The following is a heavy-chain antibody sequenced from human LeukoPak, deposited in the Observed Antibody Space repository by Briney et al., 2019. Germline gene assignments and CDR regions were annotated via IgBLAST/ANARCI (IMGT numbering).Heavy chain of an antibody. CDR3: ARAGGFGFSYYYYYMDV. V-gene: IGHV4-4*07. D-gene: IGHD3-16*01. CDR2: IYTSGST. J-gene: IGHJ6*03. CDR1: GGSISSYY. Sequence: SETLSLTCTVSGGSISSYYWSWIRQPAGKGLGWIGRIYTSGSTNYNPSLKSRVTISVDTSKNQFSLKLSSVTAADTAVYYCARAGGFGFSYYYYYMDVWGKGTTVTVSS.